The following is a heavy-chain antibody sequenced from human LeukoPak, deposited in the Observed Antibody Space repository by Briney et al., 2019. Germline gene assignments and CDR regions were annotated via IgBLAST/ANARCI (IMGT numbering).Heavy chain of an antibody. CDR2: ISGSGGST. Sequence: GGSLRLSCAASGFTFSSYAMSWVRQAPGKGLEWVSAISGSGGSTYYADSVKGRFTISRDNSKNTLYLQMSSLRAEDSAVYYCVKGPCSGGSCYLDYWGQGTLVTVSS. CDR1: GFTFSSYA. CDR3: VKGPCSGGSCYLDY. V-gene: IGHV3-23*01. D-gene: IGHD2-15*01. J-gene: IGHJ4*02.